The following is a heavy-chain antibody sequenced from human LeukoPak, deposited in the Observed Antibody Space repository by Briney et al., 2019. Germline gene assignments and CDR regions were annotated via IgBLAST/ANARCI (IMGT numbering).Heavy chain of an antibody. V-gene: IGHV1-18*01. CDR1: VYTFTSYG. D-gene: IGHD3-9*01. Sequence: GASVKVSCKASVYTFTSYGISWVRQAPGQGLEWMGWISAYNGNTNYAQKLQGRVTMTTDTSTSTAYMELRSLRSDDTAVYYCARVLRRDILTGYYPRYYYYGMDVWGQGTTVTVSS. CDR3: ARVLRRDILTGYYPRYYYYGMDV. J-gene: IGHJ6*02. CDR2: ISAYNGNT.